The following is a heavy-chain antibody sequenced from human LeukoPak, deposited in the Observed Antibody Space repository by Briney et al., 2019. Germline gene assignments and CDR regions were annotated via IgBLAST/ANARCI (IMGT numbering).Heavy chain of an antibody. J-gene: IGHJ4*02. CDR1: GFSLSTSGMC. D-gene: IGHD3-22*01. Sequence: SGPTLVNPTPTLTLTCTFSGFSLSTSGMCVSWIRQPPGKALEWLARIDWDDDKYYSTSLKTRLTISKDTSKNQVVLTMTNMDPVDTATYYCARSATYYYDSSGQLNFDYWGQGTLVTVSS. CDR3: ARSATYYYDSSGQLNFDY. V-gene: IGHV2-70*11. CDR2: IDWDDDK.